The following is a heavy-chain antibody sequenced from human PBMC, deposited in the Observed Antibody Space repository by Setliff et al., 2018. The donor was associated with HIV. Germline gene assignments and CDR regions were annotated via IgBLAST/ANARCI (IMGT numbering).Heavy chain of an antibody. J-gene: IGHJ5*02. Sequence: GGSLRLSCAASGFTFSNYWLDWVRRASGKGLEWVGRIKTQPSNYATAYGASMEGRFTISRDDSKSTAYLQLSSLKVDDTAMYFCAASADGDCATTSCTNWFDPWGQGTLGTVSS. D-gene: IGHD2-21*01. CDR1: GFTFSNYW. CDR2: IKTQPSNYAT. V-gene: IGHV3-73*01. CDR3: AASADGDCATTSCTNWFDP.